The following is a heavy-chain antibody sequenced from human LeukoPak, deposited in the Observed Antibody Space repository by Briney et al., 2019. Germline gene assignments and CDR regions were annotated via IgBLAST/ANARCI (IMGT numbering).Heavy chain of an antibody. D-gene: IGHD3-3*01. J-gene: IGHJ4*02. V-gene: IGHV4-4*07. CDR3: ARDRPYDFWSGYYTVFDY. CDR2: IYTSGST. CDR1: GGSISSYY. Sequence: SETLSLTCTVSGGSISSYYWSWIRQPAGKGLEWIGRIYTSGSTNYNPSLKSRVTMSVDTSKTQFSLKLSSVTAADTVVYYCARDRPYDFWSGYYTVFDYWGQGTLVTVSS.